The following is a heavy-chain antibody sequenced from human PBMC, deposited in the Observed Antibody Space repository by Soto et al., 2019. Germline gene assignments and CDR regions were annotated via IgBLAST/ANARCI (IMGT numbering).Heavy chain of an antibody. V-gene: IGHV3-23*01. Sequence: GGSLRLCCAASGFTFSSYAMSWVRQAPGKGLEWVSAISGSGGSTYYADSVKGRFTISRDNSKNTLYLQMNSLRAEDTAVYYCAKDYSSGWPVICSVDYWGQGTLVTVSS. CDR2: ISGSGGST. CDR3: AKDYSSGWPVICSVDY. D-gene: IGHD6-19*01. CDR1: GFTFSSYA. J-gene: IGHJ4*02.